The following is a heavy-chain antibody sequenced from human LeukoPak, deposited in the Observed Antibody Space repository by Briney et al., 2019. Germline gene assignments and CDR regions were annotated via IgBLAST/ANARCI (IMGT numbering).Heavy chain of an antibody. Sequence: TTGGSLRLSCEASGLTFSNAWMTWVRQAPGKGLEWVGRIKSKTDGGTRDYAAPVKGRFTISRDDSKNTAYLQMNSLKTEDTAVYYCVKVGGYYYDYWGQGTLVTVSS. V-gene: IGHV3-15*01. CDR1: GLTFSNAW. J-gene: IGHJ4*02. CDR2: IKSKTDGGTR. D-gene: IGHD3-22*01. CDR3: VKVGGYYYDY.